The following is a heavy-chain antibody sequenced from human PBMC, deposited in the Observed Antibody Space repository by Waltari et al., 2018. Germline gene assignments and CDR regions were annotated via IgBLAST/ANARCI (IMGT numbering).Heavy chain of an antibody. CDR3: TRGPNSSWYLSQH. D-gene: IGHD6-13*01. CDR1: GGTFSSYA. J-gene: IGHJ1*01. V-gene: IGHV1-69*13. Sequence: VQLVQSGAEVKKPGSSVKVSDKASGGTFSSYAISWVRTAPGQGLEWMWGIIPICGTANYAQKFQGRVTITADESTSTAYMELSSLRSEDTAVYYCTRGPNSSWYLSQHWGQGTLVTVSS. CDR2: IIPICGTA.